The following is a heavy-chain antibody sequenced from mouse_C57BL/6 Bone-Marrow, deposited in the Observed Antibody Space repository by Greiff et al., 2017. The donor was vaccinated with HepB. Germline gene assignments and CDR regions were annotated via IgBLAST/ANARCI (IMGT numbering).Heavy chain of an antibody. CDR1: GFTFSDYY. CDR3: ARHGGYIDY. J-gene: IGHJ2*01. Sequence: DVMLVESGGGLVQPGGSLKLSCAASGFTFSDYYMYWVRQTPEKRLEWVAYISNGGGSTYYPDTVKGRFTISRDNAKNTLYLQMSRLKSEDTAMYYCARHGGYIDYWGQGTTLTVSS. V-gene: IGHV5-12*01. CDR2: ISNGGGST.